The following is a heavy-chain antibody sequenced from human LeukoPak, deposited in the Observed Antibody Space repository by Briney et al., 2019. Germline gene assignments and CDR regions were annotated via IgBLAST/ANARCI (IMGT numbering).Heavy chain of an antibody. J-gene: IGHJ6*03. Sequence: GASVKVSCKASGGTFSSYAISWVRQAPGQGLEWMGGIIPIFGTANYAQKFQGRVTITADESTSTAYMELSSLRSEDTAVYYCARVCPYYDFWSGYYPGFHYYYYMDVWGKGTTVTVSS. V-gene: IGHV1-69*13. CDR3: ARVCPYYDFWSGYYPGFHYYYYMDV. CDR1: GGTFSSYA. CDR2: IIPIFGTA. D-gene: IGHD3-3*01.